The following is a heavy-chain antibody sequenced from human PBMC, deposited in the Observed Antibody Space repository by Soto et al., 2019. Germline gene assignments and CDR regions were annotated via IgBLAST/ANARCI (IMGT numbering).Heavy chain of an antibody. CDR1: GYTLTDNY. CDR2: INPNGGT. J-gene: IGHJ4*02. CDR3: ARSLTTLTTLLDY. Sequence: QVPLVQSGAEVKRPGASVKVSCKASGYTLTDNYMHWVREAPGQGLEWMGWINPNGGTNYAQKIQGRVTMTRDTSISTASMDLSRLRSDDTAVYYGARSLTTLTTLLDYWGQGTLVTVSS. V-gene: IGHV1-2*02. D-gene: IGHD4-17*01.